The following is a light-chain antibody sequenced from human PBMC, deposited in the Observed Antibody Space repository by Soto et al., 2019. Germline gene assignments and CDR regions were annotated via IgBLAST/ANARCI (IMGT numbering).Light chain of an antibody. J-gene: IGKJ3*01. CDR1: QSVNTKY. CDR2: GVS. Sequence: ELVLTQSPGTLSLSPGERATLSCRASQSVNTKYLAWYQQKPGQAPRLLIYGVSSRATGIPDRFSGSGSGTDFILTISRVEPEDFAVYYCQQFGTSPQVTFGPGTKVDIK. V-gene: IGKV3-20*01. CDR3: QQFGTSPQVT.